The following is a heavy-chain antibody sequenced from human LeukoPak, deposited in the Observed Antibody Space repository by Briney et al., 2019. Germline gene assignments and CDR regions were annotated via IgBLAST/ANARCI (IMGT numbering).Heavy chain of an antibody. D-gene: IGHD6-13*01. Sequence: SETLSLTCTVSGGSISSSSYYWGWIRQPPGKGLEWIGSIYYSGSTYYNPSLKSRVTISVDTSKNQFSLKLSSVTAADTAVYYCARDKGGAAGTMVWSDPWGQGTLVTVSS. CDR2: IYYSGST. CDR3: ARDKGGAAGTMVWSDP. J-gene: IGHJ5*02. CDR1: GGSISSSSYY. V-gene: IGHV4-39*07.